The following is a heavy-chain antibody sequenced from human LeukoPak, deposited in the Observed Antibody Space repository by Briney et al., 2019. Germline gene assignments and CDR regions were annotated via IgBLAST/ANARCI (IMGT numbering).Heavy chain of an antibody. J-gene: IGHJ6*03. CDR1: GGSSSGYY. V-gene: IGHV4-34*01. Sequence: SETLSLTCAVYGGSSSGYYWSWIRQPPGKGLEWIGEINHSGSTNYNPSLKSRVTISVDTSKNQFSLKLSSVTTADTAVYYCARHWQWLHYYYYYMDVWGKGTTVTISS. CDR3: ARHWQWLHYYYYYMDV. D-gene: IGHD6-19*01. CDR2: INHSGST.